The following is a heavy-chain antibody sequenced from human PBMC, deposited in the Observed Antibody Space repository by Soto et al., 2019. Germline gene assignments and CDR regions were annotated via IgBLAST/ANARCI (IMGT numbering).Heavy chain of an antibody. D-gene: IGHD3-10*01. CDR3: ARGYGSGSYYKRSWFDP. CDR2: IYYSGST. Sequence: QVQLQESGPGLVKPSQTLSLTCTVSGGSISSGGYYWSWIRQHPGKGLEWIGYIYYSGSTYYNPSLKSRVTLSVDTSKNQFSLKLSSVTAADTAVYYCARGYGSGSYYKRSWFDPWGQGTLVTVSS. V-gene: IGHV4-31*03. J-gene: IGHJ5*02. CDR1: GGSISSGGYY.